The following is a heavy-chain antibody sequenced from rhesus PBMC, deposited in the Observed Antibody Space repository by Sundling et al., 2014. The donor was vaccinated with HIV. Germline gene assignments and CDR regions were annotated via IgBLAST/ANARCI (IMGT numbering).Heavy chain of an antibody. CDR2: INPVNGNT. J-gene: IGHJ4*01. CDR1: GYNFMNYY. CDR3: ARFSNEGSDY. V-gene: IGHV1-200*01. D-gene: IGHD4-23*01. Sequence: QVQLVQSGAEVKKPGTSVKLSCKASGYNFMNYYINWVRQAPGQVLEWMGWINPVNGNTGFAEEFQGRVTMTRDTSTNTVYMDLDSLRSEDTAVYYCARFSNEGSDYWGQGVLVTVSS.